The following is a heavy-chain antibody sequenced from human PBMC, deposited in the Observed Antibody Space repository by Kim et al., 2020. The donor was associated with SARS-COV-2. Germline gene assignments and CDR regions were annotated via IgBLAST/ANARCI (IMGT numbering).Heavy chain of an antibody. D-gene: IGHD6-19*01. CDR3: ARVSSGWFSNDY. J-gene: IGHJ4*02. Sequence: NYNPSLKSRVTISVDTSKNQFSLKLSSVTAADTAVYYCARVSSGWFSNDYWGQGTLVTVSS. V-gene: IGHV4-59*01.